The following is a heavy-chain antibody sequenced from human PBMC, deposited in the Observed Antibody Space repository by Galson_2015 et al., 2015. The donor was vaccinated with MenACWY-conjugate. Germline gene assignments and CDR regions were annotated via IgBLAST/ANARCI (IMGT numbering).Heavy chain of an antibody. D-gene: IGHD7-27*01. J-gene: IGHJ5*02. V-gene: IGHV3-23*01. CDR2: ISGSGGTT. Sequence: SLRLSCAASGFTFSSYAMSWVRQAPGKGPEWVSSISGSGGTTYYADSVKGRFTISRENAKNMVYLQINSLRAEDTAVYYCAKDQGRVTSGNWIDPWGQGTLVTVSS. CDR3: AKDQGRVTSGNWIDP. CDR1: GFTFSSYA.